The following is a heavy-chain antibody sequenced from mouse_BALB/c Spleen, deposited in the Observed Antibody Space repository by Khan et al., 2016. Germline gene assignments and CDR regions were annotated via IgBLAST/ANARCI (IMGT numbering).Heavy chain of an antibody. V-gene: IGHV5-12-1*01. CDR1: GFAFSSYD. Sequence: EVELVESGGGLVKPGGSLKLSCAASGFAFSSYDMSWVRQTPEKRLEWVAYISSGGGSTFYPDTVKGRFTITRDNAKNTLYLQMSSLKSEDKAVYYCASGYDYFDYWGQGTTLTVSS. CDR2: ISSGGGST. D-gene: IGHD2-14*01. J-gene: IGHJ2*01. CDR3: ASGYDYFDY.